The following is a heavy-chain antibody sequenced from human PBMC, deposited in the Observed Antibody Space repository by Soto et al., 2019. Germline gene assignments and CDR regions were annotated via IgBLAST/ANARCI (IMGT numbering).Heavy chain of an antibody. CDR3: ARGDNYYDSSGPFDY. CDR1: GYTFTSYY. Sequence: QVQLVQSGAEVKKPGASVKVSCKASGYTFTSYYMHWVRQAPGQGLEWMGIINPSGGSTSYAQKFPGRVTMTRDTSTSTGYMELSSLISEDTAVYYCARGDNYYDSSGPFDYWGQGTLVTVSS. J-gene: IGHJ4*02. CDR2: INPSGGST. V-gene: IGHV1-46*03. D-gene: IGHD3-22*01.